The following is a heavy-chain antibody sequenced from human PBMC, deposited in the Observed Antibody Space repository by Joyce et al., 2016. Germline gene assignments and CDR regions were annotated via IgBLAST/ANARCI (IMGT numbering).Heavy chain of an antibody. CDR2: ISYSITYI. J-gene: IGHJ4*02. V-gene: IGHV3-21*02. CDR1: GFTFSDEG. Sequence: EVQLVESGGGLVKPGGSLRLSCAASGFTFSDEGMNWVRQAPGKGLEWFSFISYSITYIYYADSVKGRFTISRDNAKNSLYLQMNSLRGEDTALYYCARERGSSAHFDYWGQGTLVIVSS. CDR3: ARERGSSAHFDY. D-gene: IGHD6-6*01.